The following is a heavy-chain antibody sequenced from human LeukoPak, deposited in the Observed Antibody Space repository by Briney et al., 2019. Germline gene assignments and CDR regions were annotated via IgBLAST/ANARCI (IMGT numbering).Heavy chain of an antibody. Sequence: GGSLRLSCVASGFTFKNYGMHWVRQAPGKGLEWVSYISSSSTIYYADSVKGRFTISRDISNNTVYLQMNSLRAEDTAVYYCAKDPRHGSGTYSYYYFFYYMDVWGKGTTVTISS. CDR1: GFTFKNYG. J-gene: IGHJ6*03. D-gene: IGHD3-10*01. V-gene: IGHV3-48*01. CDR2: ISSSSTI. CDR3: AKDPRHGSGTYSYYYFFYYMDV.